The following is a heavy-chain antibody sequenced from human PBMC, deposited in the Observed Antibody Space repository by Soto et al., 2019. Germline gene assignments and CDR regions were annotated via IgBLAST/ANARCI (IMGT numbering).Heavy chain of an antibody. D-gene: IGHD3-22*01. CDR1: GWSLSGNY. CDR2: INYSGST. V-gene: IGHV4-34*01. CDR3: ARAVDDSSGYYRYYFDY. J-gene: IGHJ4*02. Sequence: SETLSLTCAVYGWSLSGNYWTWIRQPPGKGLEWIGNINYSGSTNYNPSLKSRVTISVGTSKNQFSLKLSSVTAADTAVYYCARAVDDSSGYYRYYFDYWGQGTLVTVSS.